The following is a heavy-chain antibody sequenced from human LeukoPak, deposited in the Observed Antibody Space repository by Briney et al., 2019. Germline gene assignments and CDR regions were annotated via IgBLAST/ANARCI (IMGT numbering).Heavy chain of an antibody. CDR3: ARVSRNPFYYYYYYMDV. V-gene: IGHV4-34*01. D-gene: IGHD1-14*01. Sequence: SETLSLTCAVCGGSFSGYYWSWIRQPPGKGLEWIGEINYSGSTNYNPSLKSRVTISVDTSKNQFSLKLSSVTAADTAVYYCARVSRNPFYYYYYYMDVWGKGTTVTVSS. CDR1: GGSFSGYY. CDR2: INYSGST. J-gene: IGHJ6*03.